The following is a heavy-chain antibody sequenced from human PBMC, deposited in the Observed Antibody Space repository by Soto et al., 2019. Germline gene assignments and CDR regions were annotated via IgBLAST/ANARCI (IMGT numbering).Heavy chain of an antibody. J-gene: IGHJ4*02. CDR2: IYPGDTDT. CDR1: GWNFTSYW. CDR3: AREYSSSFDY. Sequence: GESLKISCEGYGWNFTSYWICWVRQITGKGLEWIGIIYPGDTDTSYSPSFQGQVTISADKSISTAYLQWSSLKASDTAMNYCAREYSSSFDYWGQGTLVTVSS. D-gene: IGHD6-6*01. V-gene: IGHV5-51*01.